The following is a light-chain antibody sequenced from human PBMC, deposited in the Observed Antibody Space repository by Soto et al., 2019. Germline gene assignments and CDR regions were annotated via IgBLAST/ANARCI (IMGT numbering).Light chain of an antibody. CDR2: GNS. V-gene: IGLV1-40*01. Sequence: QYVLTQPPSVSGAPGQRVTISCTGSSNNIGAGYDVHWYQQLPGTAPKLLIYGNSNRPSGVPDRFSGSKSGTSASLAITGLRAEDEADYYCQSYDSSLSGWVFGGGTKLTAL. J-gene: IGLJ3*02. CDR3: QSYDSSLSGWV. CDR1: SNNIGAGYD.